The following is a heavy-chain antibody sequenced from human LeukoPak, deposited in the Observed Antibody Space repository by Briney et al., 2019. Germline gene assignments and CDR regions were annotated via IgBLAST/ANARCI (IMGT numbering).Heavy chain of an antibody. J-gene: IGHJ4*02. CDR2: IWYDGSNK. V-gene: IGHV3-33*06. CDR3: AKGSAASRPYYFHY. D-gene: IGHD6-25*01. CDR1: GFTFSSYG. Sequence: PGGSLRLSCAASGFTFSSYGMHWVRQAPGKGLEWVAVIWYDGSNKYYADSVKGRFTISRDNSKNTLYLQMNSLRADDTAVYYCAKGSAASRPYYFHYWGQGTLVTVSS.